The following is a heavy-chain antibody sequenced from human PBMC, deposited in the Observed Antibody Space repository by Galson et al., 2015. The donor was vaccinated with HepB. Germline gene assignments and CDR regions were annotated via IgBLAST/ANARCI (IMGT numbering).Heavy chain of an antibody. CDR2: INHSGST. D-gene: IGHD3-10*01. J-gene: IGHJ4*02. V-gene: IGHV4-34*01. Sequence: DTLSLTCAVYGGSFSGYYWSWIRQPPGKGLEWIGEINHSGSTNYNPSLKSRVTISVDTSKNQFSLKLSSVTAADTAVYYCARGVGYYGSAYDYWDQGTLVTVSS. CDR3: ARGVGYYGSAYDY. CDR1: GGSFSGYY.